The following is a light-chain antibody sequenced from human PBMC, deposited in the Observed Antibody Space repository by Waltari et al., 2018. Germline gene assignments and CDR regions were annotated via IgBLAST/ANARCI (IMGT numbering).Light chain of an antibody. CDR1: QNISNY. CDR2: AAS. CDR3: QQSYGVLYT. Sequence: DIQLTQSPSSLSASVGDRVTITCRASQNISNYLNWYHQKARKAPNLLIYAASSLHSEVPSRFSGSGSGTDFTLTISSLEPEDFATYYCQQSYGVLYTFGQGTKLEIK. V-gene: IGKV1-39*01. J-gene: IGKJ2*01.